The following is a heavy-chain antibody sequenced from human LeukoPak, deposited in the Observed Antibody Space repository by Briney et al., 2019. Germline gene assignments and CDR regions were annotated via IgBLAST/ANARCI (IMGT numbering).Heavy chain of an antibody. V-gene: IGHV4-4*07. CDR3: ARRAMIRAFDI. J-gene: IGHJ3*02. CDR1: GGSISSYY. Sequence: SETLSLTCTVSGGSISSYYWRWLRQPAGKGREGIGRIYTSGSTNYNPSLKSRVTISVDTSKKQFSMKLSSVTAADTAVYYCARRAMIRAFDIWGQGTMVTVSS. CDR2: IYTSGST. D-gene: IGHD3-22*01.